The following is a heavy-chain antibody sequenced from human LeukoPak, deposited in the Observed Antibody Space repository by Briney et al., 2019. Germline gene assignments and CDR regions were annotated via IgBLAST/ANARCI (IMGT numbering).Heavy chain of an antibody. CDR2: INPSGGST. Sequence: GASVKVSCKASGYTFTSYYMHWVRQAPGQGLEWMGIINPSGGSTSYAQKFQGRVTMTRDTSTSTVYMELSSLRSEDTAVYYCARVKGAYYYGSGSSHYFDYWGQGTLVTVSS. D-gene: IGHD3-10*01. CDR3: ARVKGAYYYGSGSSHYFDY. V-gene: IGHV1-46*01. J-gene: IGHJ4*02. CDR1: GYTFTSYY.